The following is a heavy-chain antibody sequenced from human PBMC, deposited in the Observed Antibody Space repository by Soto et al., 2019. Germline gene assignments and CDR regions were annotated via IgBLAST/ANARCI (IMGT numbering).Heavy chain of an antibody. CDR2: IFYSGST. J-gene: IGHJ4*02. CDR1: GGSISGHC. V-gene: IGHV4-59*11. CDR3: ARVGSSGWSPDY. Sequence: PSETLSLTCSVSGGSISGHCWTWIRQSPGKGLEWIGYIFYSGSTNYNPSLKSRVTISVDTSKTQFSLKMSSVTAADTAVYYCARVGSSGWSPDYWGRGTLVTVSS. D-gene: IGHD6-19*01.